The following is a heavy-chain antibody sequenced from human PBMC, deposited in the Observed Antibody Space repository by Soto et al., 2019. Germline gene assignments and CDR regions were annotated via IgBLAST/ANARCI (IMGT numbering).Heavy chain of an antibody. CDR2: ISSSSSTI. CDR3: ASTLQYCTSTSCYPCGRFDY. D-gene: IGHD2-2*01. Sequence: GGSLRLSCAASGFTFSDYTLNWVRQAPGEGLEWISYISSSSSTIYFADSLKGRFTISRDNAKNSLYLQMNSLRDEDTAVYYFASTLQYCTSTSCYPCGRFDYWGQGTLVTVSS. V-gene: IGHV3-48*02. J-gene: IGHJ4*02. CDR1: GFTFSDYT.